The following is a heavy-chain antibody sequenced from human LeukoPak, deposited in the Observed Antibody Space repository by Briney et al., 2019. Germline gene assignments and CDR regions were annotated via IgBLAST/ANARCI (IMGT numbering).Heavy chain of an antibody. D-gene: IGHD3-10*01. Sequence: PGGSLRLSCAASGFTFDDYAMHWVRQAPGKGLEWVSGINWNSDTIGYADSVKGRFTISRDNAKNSLYLQMNSLRAEDTAVYYCAKDRIWFGEFDAFDIWGQGTMVTVSS. CDR3: AKDRIWFGEFDAFDI. CDR2: INWNSDTI. J-gene: IGHJ3*02. CDR1: GFTFDDYA. V-gene: IGHV3-9*01.